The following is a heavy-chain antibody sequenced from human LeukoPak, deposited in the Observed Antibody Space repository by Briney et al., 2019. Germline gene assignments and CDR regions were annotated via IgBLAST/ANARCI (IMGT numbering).Heavy chain of an antibody. J-gene: IGHJ6*02. D-gene: IGHD5-18*01. CDR1: GYTFTGYY. V-gene: IGHV1-2*04. Sequence: ASVKVSCKASGYTFTGYYMHWVRQAPGQGLEWMGWINPNSGGTNYAQKFQGWVTMTRDTSISTAYMELSRLRSDDTAVYYCARDGTPKSGYSYGLPYYYYGMDVWGQGTTVTVS. CDR2: INPNSGGT. CDR3: ARDGTPKSGYSYGLPYYYYGMDV.